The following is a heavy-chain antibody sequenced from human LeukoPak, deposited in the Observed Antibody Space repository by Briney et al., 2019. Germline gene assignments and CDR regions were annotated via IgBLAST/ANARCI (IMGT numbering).Heavy chain of an antibody. J-gene: IGHJ4*02. V-gene: IGHV1-18*01. CDR3: ARDGGTAGYSSGSDY. Sequence: ASVKVSCKASGYTFTSYGISWVRQAPGQGLEWMGWISAYNGNTNYAQKLRGRVTMTTDTSTSTAYMELRSPRSDDTAVYYCARDGGTAGYSSGSDYWGQGTLVTVSS. D-gene: IGHD5-18*01. CDR2: ISAYNGNT. CDR1: GYTFTSYG.